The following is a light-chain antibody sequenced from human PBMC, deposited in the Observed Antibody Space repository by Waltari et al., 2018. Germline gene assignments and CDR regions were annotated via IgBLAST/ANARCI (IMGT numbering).Light chain of an antibody. CDR2: RNN. Sequence: QSVLTQPPSVSGAPGQRVPISCNGSSSNLGAGYDVHWYQQLPGPAPKVLMYRNNNRPSGVPDRFSGSKSGTSASLAITGLQAEDEADYFCQSYDSSLSGSGVFGGGTRLTVL. J-gene: IGLJ3*02. V-gene: IGLV1-40*01. CDR1: SSNLGAGYD. CDR3: QSYDSSLSGSGV.